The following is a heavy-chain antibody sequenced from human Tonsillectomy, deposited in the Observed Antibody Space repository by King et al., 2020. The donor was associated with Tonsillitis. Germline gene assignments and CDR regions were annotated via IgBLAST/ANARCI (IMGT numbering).Heavy chain of an antibody. V-gene: IGHV2-26*01. CDR1: GFSLSNVRMG. CDR2: IFSNDEK. D-gene: IGHD3-10*01. Sequence: TLKESGPVLVKPTETLTLTCTVSGFSLSNVRMGVSWIRQPPGKALEWLAHIFSNDEKSYSTSLKNRLTISKDTSKSQVVLTMTNMDPVDTATYYCAWVPYHQHSFGSGSSYYPGGLDIWGRGTMVTVSS. CDR3: AWVPYHQHSFGSGSSYYPGGLDI. J-gene: IGHJ3*02.